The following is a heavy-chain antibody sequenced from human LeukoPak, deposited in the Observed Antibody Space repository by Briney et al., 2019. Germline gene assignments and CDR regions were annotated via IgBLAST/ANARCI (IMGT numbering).Heavy chain of an antibody. J-gene: IGHJ4*02. Sequence: GGSLRLSCAASGFTFSDHYMDWVRQAPGKGLEWVGRIRNKAKSHTTEYAASVKGRLTISRDDSTNSLYLQMNSLKAEDTAVYYCAAGNDDVSVYYYCALGAQGTLVSVSS. CDR1: GFTFSDHY. V-gene: IGHV3-72*01. CDR3: AAGNDDVSVYYYCAL. CDR2: IRNKAKSHTT. D-gene: IGHD3-22*01.